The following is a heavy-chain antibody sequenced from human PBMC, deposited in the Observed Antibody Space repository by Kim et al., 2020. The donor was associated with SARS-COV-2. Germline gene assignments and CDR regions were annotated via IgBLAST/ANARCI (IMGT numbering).Heavy chain of an antibody. V-gene: IGHV4-31*03. CDR2: IYYSGST. J-gene: IGHJ6*02. CDR3: ARGSDYYYYGMDV. CDR1: GGSISSGGYY. Sequence: SETLSLTCTVSGGSISSGGYYWSWIRQHPGKGLEWIGYIYYSGSTYYNPSLKSRVTISVDTSKNQFSLKLSSVTAADTAVYYCARGSDYYYYGMDVWGQGTTVTVSS.